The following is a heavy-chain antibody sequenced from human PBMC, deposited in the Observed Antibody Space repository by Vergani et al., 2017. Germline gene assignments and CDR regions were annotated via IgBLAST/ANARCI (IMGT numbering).Heavy chain of an antibody. V-gene: IGHV4-59*01. D-gene: IGHD3-10*01. CDR1: GGSISSYY. Sequence: QVQLQESGPGLVKPSETLSLTCTVSGGSISSYYWSWIRQPPGKGLEWIGYSYYSGSTNYNPSLKSRVTISVDTSKNQFSLKLSSVTAADTAVYYCARDLSVYYGSGGNYGMDVWGQGTTVTVSS. CDR3: ARDLSVYYGSGGNYGMDV. CDR2: SYYSGST. J-gene: IGHJ6*02.